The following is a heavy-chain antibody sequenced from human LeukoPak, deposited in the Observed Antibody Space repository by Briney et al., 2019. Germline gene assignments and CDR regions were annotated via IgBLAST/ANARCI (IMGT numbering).Heavy chain of an antibody. V-gene: IGHV3-72*01. J-gene: IGHJ4*02. Sequence: GGSLRLSCAASGFTFSNAWMSWVRQAPGKGLEWVGRTRNKAESFTTEYAASVKGRFTISRDDSKNSLYLQMNSLKTEDTAVYYCARGKPGTYCFDYWSQGTLVTVSS. CDR1: GFTFSNAW. D-gene: IGHD1-26*01. CDR3: ARGKPGTYCFDY. CDR2: TRNKAESFTT.